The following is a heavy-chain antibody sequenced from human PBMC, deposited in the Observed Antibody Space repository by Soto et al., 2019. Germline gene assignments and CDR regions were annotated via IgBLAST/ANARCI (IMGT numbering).Heavy chain of an antibody. V-gene: IGHV4-34*01. Sequence: QVQLQQWGAGLLKPSETLSLTCAVYGGSFSGYYWNWIRQPPGKGLEWIGEISHSGSTNYNPSLKSRVTISVDTSKNQFSLQLSSVTAADTAVYYCARGGKHLAPPGYWGQGTLVTVSS. CDR2: ISHSGST. J-gene: IGHJ4*02. CDR1: GGSFSGYY. CDR3: ARGGKHLAPPGY.